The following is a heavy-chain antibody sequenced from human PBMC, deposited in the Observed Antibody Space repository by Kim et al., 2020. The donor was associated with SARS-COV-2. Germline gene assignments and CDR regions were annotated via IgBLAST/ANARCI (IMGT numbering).Heavy chain of an antibody. CDR2: FLYTAST. CDR1: GGSVSSRTYF. CDR3: ARHPPWAADKGGFDP. J-gene: IGHJ5*02. Sequence: SETLSLTCSASGGSVSSRTYFWAWIRQPPGKGLEWIGSFLYTASTYYNPSLKSRVSMSADTAKNQFSLRLTSVTAADTAVYYCARHPPWAADKGGFDPWGQGTLVTVSS. V-gene: IGHV4-39*01. D-gene: IGHD6-13*01.